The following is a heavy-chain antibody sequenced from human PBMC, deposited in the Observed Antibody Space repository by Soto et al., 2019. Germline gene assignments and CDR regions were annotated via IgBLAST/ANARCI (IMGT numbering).Heavy chain of an antibody. CDR3: ARVGYYGAGSYYRYYYYGMDV. CDR1: GGTFSSYA. Sequence: SVKVSCKASGGTFSSYAISWVRQAPVQGLEWMGGIIPSFGTANYAQKFQGRVTITADKSTSTAYRELSSLRSEDTAVYYCARVGYYGAGSYYRYYYYGMDVWGQVTTVTVSS. D-gene: IGHD3-10*01. V-gene: IGHV1-69*06. J-gene: IGHJ6*02. CDR2: IIPSFGTA.